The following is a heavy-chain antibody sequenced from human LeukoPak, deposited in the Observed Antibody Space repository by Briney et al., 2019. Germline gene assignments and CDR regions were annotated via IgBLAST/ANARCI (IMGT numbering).Heavy chain of an antibody. CDR2: IYYSGSA. CDR1: GGSISSYY. V-gene: IGHV4-59*01. J-gene: IGHJ4*02. Sequence: PSETLSLTCTVSGGSISSYYWSWIRQPPGKGLEWIGYIYYSGSANYNPSLKSRVTISVDTSKNQFSLKLSSVTAADTAVYYCARVLFNGHYYFDYWGQGTLVTVSS. CDR3: ARVLFNGHYYFDY. D-gene: IGHD2-8*01.